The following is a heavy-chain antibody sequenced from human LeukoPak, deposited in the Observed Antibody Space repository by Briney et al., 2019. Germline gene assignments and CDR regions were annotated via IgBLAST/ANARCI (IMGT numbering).Heavy chain of an antibody. D-gene: IGHD3-10*01. CDR3: ATLTMVRGVIVDY. Sequence: QPPETLSLTCAVSGGSISSGSYYWSWIRQPAGKGLEWIGRIYTSGSTNYNPSLKSRVTISVDTSKNQFSLKLSSVTAADTAVYYCATLTMVRGVIVDYWGQGTLVTVSS. CDR1: GGSISSGSYY. J-gene: IGHJ4*02. V-gene: IGHV4-61*02. CDR2: IYTSGST.